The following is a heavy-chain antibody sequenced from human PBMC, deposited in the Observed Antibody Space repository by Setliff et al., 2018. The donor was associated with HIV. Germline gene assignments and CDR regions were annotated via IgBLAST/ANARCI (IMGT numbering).Heavy chain of an antibody. CDR3: ARGGGITWRSYSFDY. V-gene: IGHV4-34*01. CDR2: INHSDTT. D-gene: IGHD3-10*01. CDR1: GESFSGYY. Sequence: KPSETLSLTCAVYGESFSGYYWSWIRQPPGKGLEWIGEINHSDTTTYNPSLESRVTISVDTSKNQFSLKLTSVTAADTAVYYCARGGGITWRSYSFDYWGQGTLVTVSS. J-gene: IGHJ4*02.